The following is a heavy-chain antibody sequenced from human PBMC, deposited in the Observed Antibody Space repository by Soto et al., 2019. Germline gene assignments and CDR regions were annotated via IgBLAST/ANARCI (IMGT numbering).Heavy chain of an antibody. CDR1: GFTFSSFG. CDR2: IAFDGSDE. Sequence: QVQLVESGGGVVQPGRSLRLSCVVSGFTFSSFGMHWVRQAPGKGLEWVAVIAFDGSDEYYGDSVKGRFSISRDNSKSTLYLQVNSLIPEHAAVYYCAKGLYSYASSYFESWGQGTLVTVSS. D-gene: IGHD3-16*01. CDR3: AKGLYSYASSYFES. J-gene: IGHJ4*02. V-gene: IGHV3-30*18.